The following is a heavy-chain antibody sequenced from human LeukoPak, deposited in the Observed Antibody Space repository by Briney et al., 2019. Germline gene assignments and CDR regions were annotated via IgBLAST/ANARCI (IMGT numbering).Heavy chain of an antibody. V-gene: IGHV3-21*01. Sequence: GGSLRLSCAASGFTFSTYTMNWVRQAPGKGLEWVSSIDDSSTYIYYADSVKGRFTISRDNSKNTLYLQMNSLRAEDTAVYYCARDIYYDSSGYYVYWGQGTLVTVSS. CDR2: IDDSSTYI. CDR1: GFTFSTYT. CDR3: ARDIYYDSSGYYVY. D-gene: IGHD3-22*01. J-gene: IGHJ4*02.